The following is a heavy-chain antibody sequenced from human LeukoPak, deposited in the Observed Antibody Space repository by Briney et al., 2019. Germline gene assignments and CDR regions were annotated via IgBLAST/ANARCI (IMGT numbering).Heavy chain of an antibody. CDR2: TYYRSKWYN. CDR1: GDSVSSNSAA. D-gene: IGHD3-10*01. V-gene: IGHV6-1*01. CDR3: ARESGARVRGVIITGYNWFDP. J-gene: IGHJ5*02. Sequence: SQTLSLTCAISGDSVSSNSAAWNWMRQSPSRGLEWLGRTYYRSKWYNDYAVSVKSRITINPDTSKNQFSLQLNSVTPEDTAVYYCARESGARVRGVIITGYNWFDPWGQGTLVTVSS.